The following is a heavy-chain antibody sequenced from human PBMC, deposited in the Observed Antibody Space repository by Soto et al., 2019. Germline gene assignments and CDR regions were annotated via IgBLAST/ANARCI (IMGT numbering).Heavy chain of an antibody. J-gene: IGHJ6*02. CDR2: MNPNSGNT. CDR1: GYTFTSYD. Sequence: QVQLVQSGAEVKKPGASVKVSCKASGYTFTSYDINWVRQATGQGLEWMGWMNPNSGNTGYAQKRHGRVTMTRNTSISTADMELSSLRSEDTAVYYCARGGGYCSSTSCSFGYYYYGMDVWGQGTTVTVSS. V-gene: IGHV1-8*01. CDR3: ARGGGYCSSTSCSFGYYYYGMDV. D-gene: IGHD2-2*01.